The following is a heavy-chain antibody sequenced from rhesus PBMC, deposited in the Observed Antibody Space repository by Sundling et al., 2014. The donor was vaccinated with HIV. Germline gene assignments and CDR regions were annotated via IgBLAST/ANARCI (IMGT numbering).Heavy chain of an antibody. CDR3: ARELPYYNIWTGYYRFYGLDS. V-gene: IGHV3-54*02. Sequence: EVQLVESGGGLVQPGGSLRLSCAASEFTFSSFGMHWVRQAPGKGLEWVAIIWNDGSKKQYSDSVKDRFTISRDNSKNMLYLQMNNLKLEDTAVYYCARELPYYNIWTGYYRFYGLDSWGQGVVVTVSS. CDR2: IWNDGSKK. CDR1: EFTFSSFG. D-gene: IGHD3-3*01. J-gene: IGHJ6*01.